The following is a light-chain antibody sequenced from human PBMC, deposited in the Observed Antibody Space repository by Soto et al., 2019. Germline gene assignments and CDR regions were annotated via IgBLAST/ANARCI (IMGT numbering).Light chain of an antibody. CDR1: QSVGTN. CDR3: QQYNNWPWT. CDR2: GTS. Sequence: EIVTTQSPATLSVSPGERASLSCRASQSVGTNLAWYQQKPGQAPRLLIHGTSTRATGIPARFSGSGSGTEFTLTISSLQSEDFAVYYCQQYNNWPWTFGQGTKVDIK. J-gene: IGKJ1*01. V-gene: IGKV3-15*01.